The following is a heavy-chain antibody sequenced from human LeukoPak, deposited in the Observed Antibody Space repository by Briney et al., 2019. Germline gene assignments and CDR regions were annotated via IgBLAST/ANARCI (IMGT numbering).Heavy chain of an antibody. V-gene: IGHV3-15*07. D-gene: IGHD3-22*01. CDR2: IKSKTDGGTT. Sequence: GGSLRLSCAASGFTFSNAWMNWVRQAPGKGLEWVGRIKSKTDGGTTDYAAPVKGRFTISRDDSKNTLYLQMNSLRAEDTAVYYCARDLYYYDSSGYSVTPGIDYWGQGTLVTVSS. J-gene: IGHJ4*02. CDR1: GFTFSNAW. CDR3: ARDLYYYDSSGYSVTPGIDY.